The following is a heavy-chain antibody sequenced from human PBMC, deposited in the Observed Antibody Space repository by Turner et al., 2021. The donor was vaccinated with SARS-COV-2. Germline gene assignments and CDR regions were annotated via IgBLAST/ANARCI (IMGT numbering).Heavy chain of an antibody. Sequence: VQLLESGGGLVQPGGSLRLSCAASGFPFCRSAMSWVRQAPGKGLEGVSAFSGSGGSTYYADSVKGRFTISRDNSKNTLYLQMNSRRAEETAGYYWAKATYDFWSGYGYYSYGMDVWGQGTTVTVSS. CDR2: FSGSGGST. D-gene: IGHD3-3*01. J-gene: IGHJ6*02. CDR3: AKATYDFWSGYGYYSYGMDV. CDR1: GFPFCRSA. V-gene: IGHV3-23*01.